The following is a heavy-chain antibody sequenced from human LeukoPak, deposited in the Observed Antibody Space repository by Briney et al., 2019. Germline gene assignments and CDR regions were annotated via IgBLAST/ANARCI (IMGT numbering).Heavy chain of an antibody. J-gene: IGHJ4*02. D-gene: IGHD3-22*01. CDR2: INPNSGGT. CDR3: ARDLSDSSGYYYNY. V-gene: IGHV1-2*02. Sequence: ASVKVSCKASGYTFTGHYMHWVRQAPGQGLEWMGWINPNSGGTNYAQKFQGRVTMTRDTSISTAYMELSRLRSDDTAVYYCARDLSDSSGYYYNYWGQGTLVTVSS. CDR1: GYTFTGHY.